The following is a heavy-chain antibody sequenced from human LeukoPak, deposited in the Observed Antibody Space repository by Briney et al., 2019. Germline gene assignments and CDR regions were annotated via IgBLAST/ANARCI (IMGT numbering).Heavy chain of an antibody. CDR3: ARGALMFPLLD. Sequence: SQTLSLTCTVSGGSISSGGYYWSWIRQHPGKGLECIGYIYYSGSTYYNPSLKSRVTISVDTSKNQFSLKLSSVTAADTAVYYCARGALMFPLLDWGQGTLVTVSS. CDR2: IYYSGST. CDR1: GGSISSGGYY. V-gene: IGHV4-31*03. J-gene: IGHJ4*02. D-gene: IGHD3-10*02.